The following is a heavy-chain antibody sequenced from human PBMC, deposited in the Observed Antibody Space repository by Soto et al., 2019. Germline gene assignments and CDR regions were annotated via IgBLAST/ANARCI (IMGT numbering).Heavy chain of an antibody. CDR2: ISGSGGST. J-gene: IGHJ3*02. V-gene: IGHV3-23*01. Sequence: GESLKISCAASGFTFSSYAMSWVRQAPGKGLEWVSAISGSGGSTYYADSVKGRFTISRDNSKNTLYLQMNSLRAEDTAVYYCAKARITIFGVARRDAFDIWGQGTMVTVSS. D-gene: IGHD3-3*01. CDR3: AKARITIFGVARRDAFDI. CDR1: GFTFSSYA.